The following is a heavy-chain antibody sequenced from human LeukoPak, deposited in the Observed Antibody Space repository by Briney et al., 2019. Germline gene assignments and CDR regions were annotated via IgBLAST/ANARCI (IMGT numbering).Heavy chain of an antibody. D-gene: IGHD3-10*01. CDR2: IYYSGST. Sequence: PSETLSLICTVSGGSISSYYWSWIRQPPGKGLEWIGYIYYSGSTNYNPSFKSRVTISVDTSKNQFSLKLSSVTAADTAVYYCARSYHTYYYVSGFYGMDVWGQGTTVTVSS. J-gene: IGHJ6*02. V-gene: IGHV4-59*01. CDR3: ARSYHTYYYVSGFYGMDV. CDR1: GGSISSYY.